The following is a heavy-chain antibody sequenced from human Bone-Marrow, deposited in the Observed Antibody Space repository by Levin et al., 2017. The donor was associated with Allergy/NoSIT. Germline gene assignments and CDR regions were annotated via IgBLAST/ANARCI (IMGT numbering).Heavy chain of an antibody. V-gene: IGHV2-70*09. CDR1: GFSLNTIGMC. J-gene: IGHJ4*02. D-gene: IGHD1-20*01. CDR3: VRLYNWREDY. CDR2: IDWNNNK. Sequence: KASGPTLVKPTQTLTLTCTVSGFSLNTIGMCVGWIRQPPGKALEWLAVIDWNNNKFYSAPSSAPSLNARLTISRDTSENQVVLTVTNIDPVDIGTYFCVRLYNWREDYWGQGTLVTVSS.